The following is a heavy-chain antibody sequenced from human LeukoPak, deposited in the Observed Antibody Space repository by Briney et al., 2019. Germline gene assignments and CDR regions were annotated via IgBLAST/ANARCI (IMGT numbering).Heavy chain of an antibody. CDR1: GFTFSSYA. V-gene: IGHV4-30-4*08. CDR2: IYYSGST. J-gene: IGHJ4*02. D-gene: IGHD3-10*01. CDR3: ARAPFITMVRGVNYFDY. Sequence: LRLSCAASGFTFSSYAMSWVRQAPGKGLEWIGYIYYSGSTYYNPSLKSRVTISVDTSKNQFSLKLSSVTAADTAVYYCARAPFITMVRGVNYFDYWGQGTLVTVSS.